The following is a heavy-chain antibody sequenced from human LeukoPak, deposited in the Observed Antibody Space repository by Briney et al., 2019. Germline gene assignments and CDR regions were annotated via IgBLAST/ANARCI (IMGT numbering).Heavy chain of an antibody. CDR1: GFTFSSYA. V-gene: IGHV3-23*01. CDR3: AKVGYDILTGYDY. CDR2: ISGSGGST. Sequence: PGGSLRLSCAASGFTFSSYAMSWVRQAPGKGLEWVSAISGSGGSTYYADSVKGQFTISRDNSKNTLYLQMNSLRAEDTAVYYCAKVGYDILTGYDYWGQGTLVTVSS. D-gene: IGHD3-9*01. J-gene: IGHJ4*02.